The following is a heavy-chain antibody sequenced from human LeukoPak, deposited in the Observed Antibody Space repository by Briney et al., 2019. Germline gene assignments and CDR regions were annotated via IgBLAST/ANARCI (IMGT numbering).Heavy chain of an antibody. V-gene: IGHV1-18*01. CDR1: GYTFTSYG. J-gene: IGHJ5*02. CDR3: ARDSSSAVAGTLWFDP. CDR2: ISAYNGNT. Sequence: ASVKVSCKASGYTFTSYGISWVRQAPGQGLEWMGWISAYNGNTNYAQKLQGRATMTTDTSTSTAYMELRSLRSDGTAVYYCARDSSSAVAGTLWFDPWGQGTLVTVSS. D-gene: IGHD6-19*01.